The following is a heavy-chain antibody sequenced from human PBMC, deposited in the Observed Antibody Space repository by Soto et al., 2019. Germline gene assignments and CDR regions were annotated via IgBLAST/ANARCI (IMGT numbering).Heavy chain of an antibody. Sequence: PSETLSLTCTVSGDSISTYYWSWIRQPPGKGLEWIGYIYNSGSTKYNPSLKSRVTISVDTSKNHFSLKLNSVTAADTAVYYCARGSFDYIWGSPDPYLDYWGQGALFTVSS. J-gene: IGHJ4*02. V-gene: IGHV4-59*01. CDR3: ARGSFDYIWGSPDPYLDY. CDR1: GDSISTYY. CDR2: IYNSGST. D-gene: IGHD3-16*01.